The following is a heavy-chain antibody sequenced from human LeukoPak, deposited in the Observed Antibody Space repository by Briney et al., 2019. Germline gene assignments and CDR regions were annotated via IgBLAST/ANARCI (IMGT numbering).Heavy chain of an antibody. V-gene: IGHV3-11*04. CDR2: ISSSGSTI. D-gene: IGHD3-10*01. J-gene: IGHJ6*02. Sequence: PGGSLRLSCAASGFTFSDYHMSWIRQAPGKGLEWVSYISSSGSTIYYADSVKGRFTISRDNAKNSLYLQMNSLRAEDTAVYYCARDPGSLFYYYYGMDVWGQGTTVTVSS. CDR1: GFTFSDYH. CDR3: ARDPGSLFYYYYGMDV.